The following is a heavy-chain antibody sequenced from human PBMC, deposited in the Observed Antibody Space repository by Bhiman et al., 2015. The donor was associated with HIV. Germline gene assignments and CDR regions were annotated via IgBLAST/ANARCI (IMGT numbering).Heavy chain of an antibody. V-gene: IGHV3-23*01. J-gene: IGHJ4*02. CDR1: GLSFSNYA. CDR2: ISGSADSS. CDR3: ARDSWSYSGSEGY. D-gene: IGHD1-26*01. Sequence: EVQLLESGGGLVQPGGSLRLSCAASGLSFSNYAMSWVRQAPGKGLQWVSGISGSADSSYYADSVKGRFTISRDNAKNSLYLQMNSLRAEDTALYYCARDSWSYSGSEGYWGQGTLVTVSS.